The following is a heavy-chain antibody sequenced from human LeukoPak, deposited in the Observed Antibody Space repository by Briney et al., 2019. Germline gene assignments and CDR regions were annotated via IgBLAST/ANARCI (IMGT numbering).Heavy chain of an antibody. Sequence: RPSQTLSLTCTLSGGSISSGGYYWSWIRQHPGKGLEWIGYIYYSGSTYYDPSLKSRVTISVDTSKNQVSLKLSSVTAADTAVYYCARAEYYDSSGLFDYWGQGTLVTASS. CDR2: IYYSGST. CDR3: ARAEYYDSSGLFDY. D-gene: IGHD3-22*01. CDR1: GGSISSGGYY. V-gene: IGHV4-31*03. J-gene: IGHJ4*02.